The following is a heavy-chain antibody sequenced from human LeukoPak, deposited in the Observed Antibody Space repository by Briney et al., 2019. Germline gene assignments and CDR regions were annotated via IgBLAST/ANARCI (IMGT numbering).Heavy chain of an antibody. Sequence: ASVKVSCKTSGYTFTNYGISWVRQAPGLGLEWMGWISAYNGNTNYAQKVQGRVTMTTDTSTSTAYMALRSLRFDDTAVYYCARDQSVRLLQTSSTYFKHVFAIWGQGSMVTVSS. CDR2: ISAYNGNT. CDR1: GYTFTNYG. J-gene: IGHJ3*02. D-gene: IGHD6-13*01. CDR3: ARDQSVRLLQTSSTYFKHVFAI. V-gene: IGHV1-18*01.